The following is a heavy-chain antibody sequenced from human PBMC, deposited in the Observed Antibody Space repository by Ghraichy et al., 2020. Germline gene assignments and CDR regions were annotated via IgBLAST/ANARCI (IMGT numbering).Heavy chain of an antibody. D-gene: IGHD2-2*01. J-gene: IGHJ4*02. CDR3: ARGLQGYCNYTNCPFDQ. Sequence: LTCVVSGFTFSNYDMHWVRQGTGRGLEWVSSIGTLGDTYYPGSVEGRFTISRENATGSLYLQMNSLRAGDTAVYYCARGLQGYCNYTNCPFDQWGQGTLVTVSS. CDR2: IGTLGDT. CDR1: GFTFSNYD. V-gene: IGHV3-13*01.